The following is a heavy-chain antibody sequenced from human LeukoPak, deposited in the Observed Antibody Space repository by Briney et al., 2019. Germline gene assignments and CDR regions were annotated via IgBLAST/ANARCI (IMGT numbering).Heavy chain of an antibody. CDR2: IYNSGST. Sequence: PSETLSLTCTVSGGSVRSGSYYWGWIRQPPGKGLEWIGYIYNSGSTNYNPSLKSRVTLSIDTSKNQFSLRLSSVTAADTAVYYCARDNTPPGSEMATILGAFDIWGQGTMVTVSS. CDR3: ARDNTPPGSEMATILGAFDI. D-gene: IGHD5-24*01. CDR1: GGSVRSGSYY. V-gene: IGHV4-61*01. J-gene: IGHJ3*02.